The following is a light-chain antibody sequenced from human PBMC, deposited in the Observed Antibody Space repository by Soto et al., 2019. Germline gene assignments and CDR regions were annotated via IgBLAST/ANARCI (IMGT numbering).Light chain of an antibody. V-gene: IGKV2-28*01. CDR1: QSLFNHNGYTY. J-gene: IGKJ1*01. CDR2: LGF. Sequence: DIVLTQSPLSLPVTPGEPASISCRSSQSLFNHNGYTYLDWYLQKPGQSPQLLIYLGFNRATGGPDRFRGSGSRKEITLRSSRVEAEDVGVYYCVQGLRSTKTFGQGTKVEIK. CDR3: VQGLRSTKT.